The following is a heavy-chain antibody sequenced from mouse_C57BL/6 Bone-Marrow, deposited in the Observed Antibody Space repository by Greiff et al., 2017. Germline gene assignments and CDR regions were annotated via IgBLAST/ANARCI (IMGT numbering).Heavy chain of an antibody. CDR3: ARWGNYVSFAY. Sequence: VHVKQSGPELVKPGDSVKISCKASGYSFTGYFMNWVMQSHGKSLEWIGRINPYNGDTFYNQKFKGKATLTVDKSSSTAHMELRSLTSEDSAVYYCARWGNYVSFAYWGQGTLVTVSA. CDR1: GYSFTGYF. CDR2: INPYNGDT. D-gene: IGHD2-1*01. J-gene: IGHJ3*01. V-gene: IGHV1-20*01.